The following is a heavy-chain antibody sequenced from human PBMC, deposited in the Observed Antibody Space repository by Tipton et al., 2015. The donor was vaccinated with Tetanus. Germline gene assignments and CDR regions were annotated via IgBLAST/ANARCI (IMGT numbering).Heavy chain of an antibody. J-gene: IGHJ4*02. Sequence: SLRLSCAASGFTFSSYSMNWVRQAPGKGLEWVSSISSSSSYIYYADSVKGRFTISRDNAKNSLYLQMNSLRAEDTAVYYCARDGGEWELPTDYWGQGTLVTVSS. V-gene: IGHV3-21*01. D-gene: IGHD1-26*01. CDR3: ARDGGEWELPTDY. CDR1: GFTFSSYS. CDR2: ISSSSSYI.